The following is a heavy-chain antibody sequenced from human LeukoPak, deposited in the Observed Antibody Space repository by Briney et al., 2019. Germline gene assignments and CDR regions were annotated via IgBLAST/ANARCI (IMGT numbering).Heavy chain of an antibody. V-gene: IGHV3-48*02. Sequence: PSETLSLTCTVSGGSISSSSYYWGWIRQAPGKGLEWLSYVSRGSTTIYYADSVKGRFTISRDNAKNSLYLHMNSLRDEDTAVYYCARDLNDYYSYYYDYWGQGTLVTVSS. CDR2: VSRGSTTI. D-gene: IGHD3-22*01. CDR3: ARDLNDYYSYYYDY. J-gene: IGHJ4*02. CDR1: GGSISSSS.